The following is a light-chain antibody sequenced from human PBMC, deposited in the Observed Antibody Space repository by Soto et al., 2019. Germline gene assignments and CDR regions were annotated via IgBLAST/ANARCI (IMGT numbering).Light chain of an antibody. CDR3: QQYDNLPLT. Sequence: DIQMTQSPSSLSASVGDRVTITCQASQDISNYLNWYQQKPGKAPQLLIYAASNLETGVPSRFSGSGSGTDFTFTISSLQPEDIATYYCQQYDNLPLTFGGGTKVEIK. V-gene: IGKV1-33*01. CDR2: AAS. J-gene: IGKJ4*01. CDR1: QDISNY.